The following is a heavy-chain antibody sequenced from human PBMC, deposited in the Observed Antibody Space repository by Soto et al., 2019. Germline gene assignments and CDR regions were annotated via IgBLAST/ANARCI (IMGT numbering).Heavy chain of an antibody. Sequence: QVQLQESGPGLVKPSQTLSLTCTVSGGSITSAGYYWTWIRQHPGKGLEWIACIYYSGTTSYIPSLRSRLTISVDTSKSQFSLKLTSVTTADTAVYYGARESQMVPLGSYFDSWGQGTLVTVSS. D-gene: IGHD2-8*01. CDR3: ARESQMVPLGSYFDS. V-gene: IGHV4-31*03. CDR1: GGSITSAGYY. CDR2: IYYSGTT. J-gene: IGHJ4*02.